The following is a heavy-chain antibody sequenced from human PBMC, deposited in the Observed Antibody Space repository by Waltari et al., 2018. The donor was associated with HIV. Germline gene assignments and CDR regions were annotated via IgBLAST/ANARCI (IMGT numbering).Heavy chain of an antibody. CDR3: ANTFVKTTLNLYYFGMDV. Sequence: QVRLVESGGGVVQPGRSLRLSCAASGFTFRDYGLPWFRQAPGKGLEWVALISYDESKKYYADSVMGRFTISRDIPKNTLYLQMNSLRAEDSAVYYCANTFVKTTLNLYYFGMDVWGQGTTVIVSS. D-gene: IGHD1-1*01. J-gene: IGHJ6*02. V-gene: IGHV3-30*18. CDR2: ISYDESKK. CDR1: GFTFRDYG.